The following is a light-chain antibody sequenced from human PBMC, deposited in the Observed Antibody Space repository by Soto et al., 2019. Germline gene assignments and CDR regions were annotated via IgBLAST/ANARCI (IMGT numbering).Light chain of an antibody. CDR2: DDS. Sequence: SYKLTQPPSASVAPGQTATITCGGDHLGSESVHWYQQKTGRAPVLVVYDDSERPAGIPERFSGSNSGNTATLTISRVEAGDEADYYCHVWDTSGDHAGVFGTGTKVTVL. CDR3: HVWDTSGDHAGV. V-gene: IGLV3-21*02. J-gene: IGLJ1*01. CDR1: HLGSES.